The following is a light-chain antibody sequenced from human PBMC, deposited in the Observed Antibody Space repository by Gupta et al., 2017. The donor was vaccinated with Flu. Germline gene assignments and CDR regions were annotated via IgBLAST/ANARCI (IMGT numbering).Light chain of an antibody. CDR2: AAS. Sequence: DIQMTQSPSSLSASVGDRITITCRASQTITTYLNWFQQKPGKAPKLLVYAASNLQSGVPSRFSGSGSETDFTLTISSLQPEDFATYYCQQSYSTLWTFGQGTKVEIK. J-gene: IGKJ1*01. V-gene: IGKV1-39*01. CDR3: QQSYSTLWT. CDR1: QTITTY.